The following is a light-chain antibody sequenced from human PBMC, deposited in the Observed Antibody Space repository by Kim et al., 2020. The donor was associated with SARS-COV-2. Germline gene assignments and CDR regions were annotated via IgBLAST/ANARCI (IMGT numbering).Light chain of an antibody. J-gene: IGLJ3*02. CDR2: YDS. V-gene: IGLV3-21*04. Sequence: SYELTQPPSVSVAPGKTARITCGGNNIGSKSLHWYQQKPGQAPVLVIYYDSDRPSGIPERFSGSNSGNTATLTISRVEAGDEADYYCQVWDSSSWVFGGGTQLTVL. CDR3: QVWDSSSWV. CDR1: NIGSKS.